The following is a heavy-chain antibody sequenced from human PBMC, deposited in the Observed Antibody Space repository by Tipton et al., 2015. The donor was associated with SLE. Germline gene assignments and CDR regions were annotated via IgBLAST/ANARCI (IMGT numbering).Heavy chain of an antibody. D-gene: IGHD3-9*01. V-gene: IGHV4-61*09. CDR1: GGSISSGSYY. J-gene: IGHJ4*02. CDR2: INHSGST. Sequence: LRLSCTVSGGSISSGSYYWSWIRQPAGKGLEWIGEINHSGSTNYNPSLKSRVTISVDTSKNQFSLKLSSVTAADTAVYYCARASGYDILTGYCLFDYWGQGTLVTVSS. CDR3: ARASGYDILTGYCLFDY.